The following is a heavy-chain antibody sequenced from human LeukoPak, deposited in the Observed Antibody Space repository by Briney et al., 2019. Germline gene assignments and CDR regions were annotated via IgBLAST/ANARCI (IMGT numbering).Heavy chain of an antibody. J-gene: IGHJ6*03. V-gene: IGHV3-66*01. D-gene: IGHD3-10*01. CDR3: ARVLSGSGSLYYYYYYMDV. CDR2: IYSGGRT. Sequence: PGGSLRLSCAASGITVRSNYMSWVRQAPGKGLEWVAVIYSGGRTHYAASVKGRFTISRDNSKNTLYLQMNSLRAEDTAVYYCARVLSGSGSLYYYYYYMDVWGKGPTVTISS. CDR1: GITVRSNY.